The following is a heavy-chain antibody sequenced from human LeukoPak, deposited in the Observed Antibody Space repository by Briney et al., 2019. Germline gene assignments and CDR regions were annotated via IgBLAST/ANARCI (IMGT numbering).Heavy chain of an antibody. D-gene: IGHD6-13*01. CDR1: GFTFDDYA. J-gene: IGHJ4*02. CDR3: AKDLRIAAAGPDY. V-gene: IGHV3-30*18. Sequence: GRSPRLSCAASGFTFDDYAMHWVRQAPGKGLEWVAVISYDGSNKYYADSVKGRFTISRDNSKNTLYLQMNSLRAEDTAVYYCAKDLRIAAAGPDYWGQGTLVTVSS. CDR2: ISYDGSNK.